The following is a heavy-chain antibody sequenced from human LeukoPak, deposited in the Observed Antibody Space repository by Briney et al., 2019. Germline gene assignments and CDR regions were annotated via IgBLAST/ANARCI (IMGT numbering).Heavy chain of an antibody. D-gene: IGHD3-3*01. CDR1: GFSLSTSGMC. J-gene: IGHJ6*03. Sequence: SGPTLVNPTQTLTLTCTFSGFSLSTSGMCVSWIRQPPGKALEWLARIDWDDDKYYSTSLKTRLTISKDTSKNQVVLTMTNMDPVDTATYYCARGYSGYYPSPYYYMDVWGKGTTVTVSS. CDR2: IDWDDDK. CDR3: ARGYSGYYPSPYYYMDV. V-gene: IGHV2-70*11.